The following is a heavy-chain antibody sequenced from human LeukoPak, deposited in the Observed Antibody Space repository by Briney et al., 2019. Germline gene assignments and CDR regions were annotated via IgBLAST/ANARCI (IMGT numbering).Heavy chain of an antibody. D-gene: IGHD4-17*01. Sequence: GASVKVSCKASGGTFSSYAISWVRQAPGQGLEWMGWISAYNGNTNYAQKLQGRVTMTTDTSTSTAYMELRSLRSDDTAVYYCARAYGDYSGPDFDYWGQGTLVTVSS. V-gene: IGHV1-18*01. J-gene: IGHJ4*02. CDR2: ISAYNGNT. CDR1: GGTFSSYA. CDR3: ARAYGDYSGPDFDY.